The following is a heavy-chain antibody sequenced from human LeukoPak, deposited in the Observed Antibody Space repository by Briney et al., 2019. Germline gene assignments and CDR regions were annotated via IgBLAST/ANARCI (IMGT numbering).Heavy chain of an antibody. CDR2: INPSGGST. J-gene: IGHJ6*02. CDR1: GYTFTSYY. Sequence: ASVKVSCKASGYTFTSYYMHWVRQPPGQGLEWMGIINPSGGSTSYAQKFQGRVTMTRDTSTSTVYMELSSLRSEDTAVYYCARVGYSSGWYSNYYGMDVWGQGTTVTVSS. D-gene: IGHD6-19*01. V-gene: IGHV1-46*01. CDR3: ARVGYSSGWYSNYYGMDV.